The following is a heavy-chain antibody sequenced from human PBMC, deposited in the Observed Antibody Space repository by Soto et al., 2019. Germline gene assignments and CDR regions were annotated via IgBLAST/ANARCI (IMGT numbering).Heavy chain of an antibody. V-gene: IGHV3-30*18. CDR1: GFTFSSYG. D-gene: IGHD3-9*01. J-gene: IGHJ6*02. Sequence: LRLSCAASGFTFSSYGMHWVRQAPGKGLEWVAVISYDGSNKYYADSVKGRFTISRDNSKNTLYLQMNSLRAEDTAVYYCAKDLSRYHYYYGMDVWGQGTTVTVSS. CDR2: ISYDGSNK. CDR3: AKDLSRYHYYYGMDV.